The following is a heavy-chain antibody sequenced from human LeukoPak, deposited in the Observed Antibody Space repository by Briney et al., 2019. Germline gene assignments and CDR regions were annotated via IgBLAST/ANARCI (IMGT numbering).Heavy chain of an antibody. Sequence: ASVKVSCKASGYTFTSYGISWVRQAPGQGLEWMGRIIPIFGTANYAQKFQGRVTITTDESTSTAYMELSSLRSEDTAVYYCARDRGGSGWYVYYYYMDVWGKGTTVTVSS. CDR1: GYTFTSYG. D-gene: IGHD6-19*01. J-gene: IGHJ6*03. CDR3: ARDRGGSGWYVYYYYMDV. V-gene: IGHV1-69*05. CDR2: IIPIFGTA.